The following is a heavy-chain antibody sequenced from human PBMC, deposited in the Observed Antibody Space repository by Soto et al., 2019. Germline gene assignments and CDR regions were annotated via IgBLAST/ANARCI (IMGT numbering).Heavy chain of an antibody. CDR1: GGTFSSYA. V-gene: IGHV1-69*13. CDR3: ARDTDTIYTLDYDP. J-gene: IGHJ5*02. CDR2: IIPIFGTA. D-gene: IGHD3-9*01. Sequence: ASVKVSCKASGGTFSSYAISWVRQAPGQGLEWMGGIIPIFGTANYAQKFQGRVTITADESTSTAYMELSSLRSEDTAVYYCARDTDTIYTLDYDPWGQGTLVTVSS.